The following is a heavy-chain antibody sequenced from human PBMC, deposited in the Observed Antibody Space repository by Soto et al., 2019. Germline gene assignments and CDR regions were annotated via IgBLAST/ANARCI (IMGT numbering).Heavy chain of an antibody. CDR1: GGSISNGGYS. J-gene: IGHJ4*02. Sequence: QLQLQESGSGLVKPSQTLSLTCAVSGGSISNGGYSWSWIRQPPGKGLEWIGYIYHSGSTYYNPSRTSRVTLSVDRSKNQFSLKLSSVTAADTAVYYCARGGVWTFDYWGQGTLVTVSS. D-gene: IGHD3-16*01. CDR3: ARGGVWTFDY. CDR2: IYHSGST. V-gene: IGHV4-30-2*01.